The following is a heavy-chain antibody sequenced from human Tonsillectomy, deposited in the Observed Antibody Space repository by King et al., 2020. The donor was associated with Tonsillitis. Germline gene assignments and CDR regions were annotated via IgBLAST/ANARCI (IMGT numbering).Heavy chain of an antibody. CDR2: IDPSDSYT. CDR1: GYSFTSYW. Sequence: VQLLESGAEVKKPGESLRISCKGSGYSFTSYWISWVRQMPGKGLEWMGRIDPSDSYTNYSPSFKGHVTISADKSISTAYLQWSSLKASDTAMYYCARSPVADNDDDYWGQGTLVTVSS. CDR3: ARSPVADNDDDY. J-gene: IGHJ4*02. V-gene: IGHV5-10-1*03. D-gene: IGHD6-19*01.